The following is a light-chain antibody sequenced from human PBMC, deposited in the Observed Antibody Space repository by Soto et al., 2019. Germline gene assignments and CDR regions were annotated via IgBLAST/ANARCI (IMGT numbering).Light chain of an antibody. V-gene: IGKV1-5*01. CDR1: QTISSW. CDR2: DAS. Sequence: DIQMTQSPFTLSASVGDRVTITCRASQTISSWLAWYQQIPGKAPKLLIYDASNLESGVPSRFSGSGSGTEFTLTISSLQSEDFAVYYCQQYNNWPWTVGQGTKGDIK. J-gene: IGKJ1*01. CDR3: QQYNNWPWT.